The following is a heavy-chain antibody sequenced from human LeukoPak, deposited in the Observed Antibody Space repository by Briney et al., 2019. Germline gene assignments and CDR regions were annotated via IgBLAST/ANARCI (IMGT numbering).Heavy chain of an antibody. J-gene: IGHJ4*02. CDR3: ARVVSEDIVLMVYARHFDY. CDR1: GGSFCGYY. D-gene: IGHD2-8*01. V-gene: IGHV4-34*01. CDR2: INHSGST. Sequence: SETLSLTCAVYGGSFCGYYWSWIRQPPGKGLEWIGEINHSGSTNYNPSLKSRVTISVDTSKNQFSLKLSSVTAADTAVYYCARVVSEDIVLMVYARHFDYWGQGTLVTVSS.